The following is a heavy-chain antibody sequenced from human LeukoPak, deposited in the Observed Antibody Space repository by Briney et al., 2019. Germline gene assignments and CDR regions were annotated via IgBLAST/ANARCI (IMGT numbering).Heavy chain of an antibody. Sequence: ASVKVSCKASGGTFSSYPISWVRHAPGQGLEWMGWISAYNGNTNYAQKLQGRVTMTTDTSTSTAYMELRSLRSDDTAVYYCARDSPITMVRGVIERYYYYYYMDVWGKGTTVTISS. J-gene: IGHJ6*03. CDR1: GGTFSSYP. D-gene: IGHD3-10*01. CDR3: ARDSPITMVRGVIERYYYYYYMDV. V-gene: IGHV1-18*01. CDR2: ISAYNGNT.